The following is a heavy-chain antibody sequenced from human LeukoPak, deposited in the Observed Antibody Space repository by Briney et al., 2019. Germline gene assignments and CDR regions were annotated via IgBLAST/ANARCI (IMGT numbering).Heavy chain of an antibody. J-gene: IGHJ4*02. CDR1: GFTVSSNY. Sequence: GGSLRLSCAASGFTVSSNYMSWVRQAPGKGLEWVAGISGSGGNTYYADSVKGHFTISRDNSKNTLFLQMSSLRAEDTAVYYCASHCSSTNCYAYWGQGTLVTVSS. D-gene: IGHD2-2*01. CDR2: ISGSGGNT. CDR3: ASHCSSTNCYAY. V-gene: IGHV3-23*01.